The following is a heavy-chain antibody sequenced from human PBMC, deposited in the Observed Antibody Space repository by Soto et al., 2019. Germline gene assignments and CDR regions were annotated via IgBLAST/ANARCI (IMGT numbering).Heavy chain of an antibody. CDR1: GGSISGYY. Sequence: SLTCTISGGSISGYYWTWIQQSAGKGLEYIGYVYNGNTNYNPSLNSRVTISVDTSKNQFSLKLSSVTAADTAVYYCGRISSPTDYYSWGQRALLPISA. V-gene: IGHV4-59*08. D-gene: IGHD3-22*01. J-gene: IGHJ1*01. CDR3: GRISSPTDYYS. CDR2: VYNGNT.